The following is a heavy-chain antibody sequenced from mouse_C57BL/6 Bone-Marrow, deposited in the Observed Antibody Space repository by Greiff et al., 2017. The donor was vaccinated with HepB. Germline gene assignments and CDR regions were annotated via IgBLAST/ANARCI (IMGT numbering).Heavy chain of an antibody. CDR1: GYTFTDYY. CDR2: IFPGSGST. CDR3: ARSNLYGLYAMDY. J-gene: IGHJ4*01. D-gene: IGHD1-1*02. V-gene: IGHV1-75*01. Sequence: VKLQESGPELVKPGASVKISCKASGYTFTDYYINWVKQRPGQGLEWIGWIFPGSGSTYYNEKFKGKATLTVDKSSSTAYMLLSSLTSEDSAVYFCARSNLYGLYAMDYWGQGTSVTVSS.